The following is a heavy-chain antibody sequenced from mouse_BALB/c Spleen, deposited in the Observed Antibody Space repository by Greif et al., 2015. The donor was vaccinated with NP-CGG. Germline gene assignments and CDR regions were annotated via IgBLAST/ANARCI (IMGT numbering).Heavy chain of an antibody. Sequence: VKLMESGPELVKPGALVKISCKASGYTFTSYDINWVKQRPGQGLEWIGWIYPGDGSTKYNEKFKGKATLTADKSSSTAYMQLSSLTSENSAVYFCARSDTTVHWYFDVWGAGTTVTVSS. D-gene: IGHD1-1*01. CDR2: IYPGDGST. CDR3: ARSDTTVHWYFDV. J-gene: IGHJ1*01. V-gene: IGHV1S56*01. CDR1: GYTFTSYD.